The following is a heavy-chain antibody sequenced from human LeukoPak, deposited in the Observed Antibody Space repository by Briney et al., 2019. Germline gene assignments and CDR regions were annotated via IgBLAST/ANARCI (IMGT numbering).Heavy chain of an antibody. CDR1: GGTFSSYA. CDR3: ARASDDYGDYSYFDY. Sequence: SSVKVSCKASGGTFSSYAMSWVRQAPGQGLEWMGGIIPIFGTANYAQKFQGRVTITADESTSTAYMELSSLRSEDTAVYYCARASDDYGDYSYFDYWGQGTLVTVSS. J-gene: IGHJ4*02. D-gene: IGHD4-17*01. V-gene: IGHV1-69*01. CDR2: IIPIFGTA.